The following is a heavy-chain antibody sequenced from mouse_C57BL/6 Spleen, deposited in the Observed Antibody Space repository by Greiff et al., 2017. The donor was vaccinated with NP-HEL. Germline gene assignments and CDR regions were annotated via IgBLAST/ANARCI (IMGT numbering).Heavy chain of an antibody. V-gene: IGHV1-55*01. CDR1: GYTFTSYW. CDR3: ARGYYGSSYRDYAMDY. CDR2: IYPGSGST. J-gene: IGHJ4*01. Sequence: QVQLQQPGAELVKPGASVKMSCKASGYTFTSYWITWVKQRPGQGLEWIGDIYPGSGSTNYNEKCKSKATLTVDTSSSTAYMQLSSLTSEDSAVYYCARGYYGSSYRDYAMDYWGQGTSVTVSS. D-gene: IGHD1-1*01.